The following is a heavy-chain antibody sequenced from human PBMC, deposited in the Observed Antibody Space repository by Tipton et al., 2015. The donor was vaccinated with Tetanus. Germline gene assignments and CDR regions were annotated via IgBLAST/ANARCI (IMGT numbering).Heavy chain of an antibody. J-gene: IGHJ6*02. CDR3: TREDLGYCTNGVCYWGYGMDV. Sequence: SLRLSCPASGFTFGDYAMSWFRQAPGKGLEWVGFIRSKAYGGTTEYAASVKGRFTISRDDSKSIAYLQMNSLKTEDTAVYYCTREDLGYCTNGVCYWGYGMDVWGQGTTVTVSS. V-gene: IGHV3-49*03. D-gene: IGHD2-8*01. CDR2: IRSKAYGGTT. CDR1: GFTFGDYA.